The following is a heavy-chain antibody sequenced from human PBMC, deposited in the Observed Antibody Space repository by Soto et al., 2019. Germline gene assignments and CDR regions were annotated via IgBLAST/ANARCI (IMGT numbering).Heavy chain of an antibody. V-gene: IGHV1-46*01. Sequence: ASVKVSCKASGYTLTSYYMHWVRQAPGQGLEWMGIINPSGGSTSYAQKFQGRVTMTRDTSTSTVYMELSSLRSEDTAVYYCARDARYVDFWSGYYEYYYYYYGMDVWGQGTTVTVS. CDR2: INPSGGST. D-gene: IGHD3-3*01. J-gene: IGHJ6*02. CDR1: GYTLTSYY. CDR3: ARDARYVDFWSGYYEYYYYYYGMDV.